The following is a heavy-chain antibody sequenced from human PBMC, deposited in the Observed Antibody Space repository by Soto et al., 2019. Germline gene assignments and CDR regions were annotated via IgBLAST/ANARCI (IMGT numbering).Heavy chain of an antibody. Sequence: QLQLQESGPGLVKPSETLSLTCSVSGGSIDSSNFYWAWVRQPPGEGLEWIGSTYYRANTYYNSSLKSRVTIPVAPPKTRFSRGLNSGTAAAPAVYFCASHGAWPPFADGGQGPLVT. CDR3: ASHGAWPPFAD. J-gene: IGHJ4*02. V-gene: IGHV4-39*01. CDR1: GGSIDSSNFY. CDR2: TYYRANT. D-gene: IGHD3-16*01.